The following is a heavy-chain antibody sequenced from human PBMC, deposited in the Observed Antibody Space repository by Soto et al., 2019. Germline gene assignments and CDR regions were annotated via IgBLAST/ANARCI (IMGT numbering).Heavy chain of an antibody. V-gene: IGHV1-18*01. Sequence: ASVKVSCKASGYTFTSYGISWVRQAPGQGLEWMGWISAYNGNTNYAQKFQGRVTITADESTSTAYMELSSLRSEDTAVYYCAILGVLSSRYYFDYWGQGTLVTVSS. CDR1: GYTFTSYG. CDR2: ISAYNGNT. J-gene: IGHJ4*02. D-gene: IGHD2-2*01. CDR3: AILGVLSSRYYFDY.